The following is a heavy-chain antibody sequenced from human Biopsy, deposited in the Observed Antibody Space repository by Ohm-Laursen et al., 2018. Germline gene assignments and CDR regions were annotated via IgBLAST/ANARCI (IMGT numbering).Heavy chain of an antibody. V-gene: IGHV3-20*01. CDR3: ARGGSGDYYFDY. CDR1: GFTFDDYG. D-gene: IGHD4-17*01. CDR2: ITWSGGTT. Sequence: SLRLSCSASGFTFDDYGMTWVRQVPGKGLEWVSGITWSGGTTSYVDSVKGRFTISRDNAKKSLYLQMNSLRAEDTALYHCARGGSGDYYFDYWGQGTLVTVSS. J-gene: IGHJ4*02.